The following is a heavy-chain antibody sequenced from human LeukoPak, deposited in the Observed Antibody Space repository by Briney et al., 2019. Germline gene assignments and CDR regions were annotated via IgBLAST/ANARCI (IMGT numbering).Heavy chain of an antibody. CDR1: GGSFSSYA. Sequence: ASVKVSCKASGGSFSSYAISWVRQAPGQGPEWMGRIIPVLGIVKYAQKFQGRVTITADKSTSTAYMEVSSLRSEDTAVYYCARVLLDYGGNSGWFDPWGQGTLVTVSS. CDR3: ARVLLDYGGNSGWFDP. V-gene: IGHV1-69*04. D-gene: IGHD4-23*01. CDR2: IIPVLGIV. J-gene: IGHJ5*02.